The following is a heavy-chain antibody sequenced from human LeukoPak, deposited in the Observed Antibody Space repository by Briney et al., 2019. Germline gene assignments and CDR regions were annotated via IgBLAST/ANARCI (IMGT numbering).Heavy chain of an antibody. Sequence: PGESLRLSCAASGFTFSSYWMSWVRQAPGKGLEWVSFISTSSSYIYYADSLKGRFTISRDNAKKSLYLQINSLRAEDTAVYYCARVTRGGYDGYFDYWGQGTLVTVSS. J-gene: IGHJ4*02. CDR1: GFTFSSYW. V-gene: IGHV3-21*01. CDR2: ISTSSSYI. CDR3: ARVTRGGYDGYFDY. D-gene: IGHD5-12*01.